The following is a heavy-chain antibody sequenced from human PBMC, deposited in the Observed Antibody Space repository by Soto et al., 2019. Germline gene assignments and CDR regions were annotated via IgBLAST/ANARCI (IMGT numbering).Heavy chain of an antibody. J-gene: IGHJ4*02. CDR2: IIPILGIA. D-gene: IGHD2-15*01. Sequence: QVQLVQSGAEVKKPGSSVKVSCKASGGTFSSYTNSWVRQAPGQGLEWMGRIIPILGIANYAQKFQGRVTITADKSTSTAYMELSSLRSEDTAVYYCANDLGYCSGGSCYSFYHWGQGTLVTVSS. CDR3: ANDLGYCSGGSCYSFYH. CDR1: GGTFSSYT. V-gene: IGHV1-69*02.